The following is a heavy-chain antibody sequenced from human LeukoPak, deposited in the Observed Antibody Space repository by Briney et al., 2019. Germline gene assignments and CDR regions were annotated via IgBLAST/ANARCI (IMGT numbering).Heavy chain of an antibody. V-gene: IGHV4-59*01. CDR1: GDSISNSF. J-gene: IGHJ6*03. CDR2: IYYSGSS. Sequence: SATLSLTCTVSGDSISNSFWTSIRQPPGKGLESIGYIYYSGSSDYNPSLKSRATISVDTSKTQFSLKLSSVTAADTAVYYCARFPGSAEYRHYYYMDVWGKGTTVTVSS. CDR3: ARFPGSAEYRHYYYMDV. D-gene: IGHD2-15*01.